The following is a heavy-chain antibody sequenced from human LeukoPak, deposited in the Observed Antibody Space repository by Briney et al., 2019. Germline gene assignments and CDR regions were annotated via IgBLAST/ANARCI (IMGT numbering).Heavy chain of an antibody. J-gene: IGHJ4*02. CDR2: ISSSSSYI. D-gene: IGHD2-15*01. CDR1: GFTFSSYS. CDR3: ARTAHFEYCSGGSCYSRKSAFDY. Sequence: PGGSLRLSCAASGFTFSSYSMNWVRQAPGKGLEWVSSISSSSSYIYYADSVKGRFTISGDNAKNSLYLQMNSLRAEDTAVYYCARTAHFEYCSGGSCYSRKSAFDYWGQGTLVTVSS. V-gene: IGHV3-21*01.